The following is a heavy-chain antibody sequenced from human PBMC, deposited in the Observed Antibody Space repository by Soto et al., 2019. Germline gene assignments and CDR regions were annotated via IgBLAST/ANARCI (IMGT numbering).Heavy chain of an antibody. V-gene: IGHV4-59*01. Sequence: QVQLQESGPGLVKPSETLSLTCAVSGGSISGYYWSWIRQPPGKRLEWIGYIYYSGYTNYNPSLKSRVTISVDRSKNQFSLELRSVTASATAVYYCARDSVGSGYDWGKGTLVTVSS. CDR2: IYYSGYT. CDR1: GGSISGYY. J-gene: IGHJ4*02. CDR3: ARDSVGSGYD. D-gene: IGHD5-12*01.